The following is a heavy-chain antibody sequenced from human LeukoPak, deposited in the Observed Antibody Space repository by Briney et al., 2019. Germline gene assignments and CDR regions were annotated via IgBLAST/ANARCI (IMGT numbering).Heavy chain of an antibody. CDR1: GFTFSIYW. J-gene: IGHJ5*02. D-gene: IGHD2-15*01. V-gene: IGHV3-74*01. CDR3: ARPSGYCSGGSCPRWFDP. Sequence: GGSLRLSCAASGFTFSIYWMHWVRQAPGKGLVWVSRITSDGSSTSYADSVKGRFTISRDNAKSTLYLQMNSLRAEDTAVYYCARPSGYCSGGSCPRWFDPWGQGTLVTVSS. CDR2: ITSDGSST.